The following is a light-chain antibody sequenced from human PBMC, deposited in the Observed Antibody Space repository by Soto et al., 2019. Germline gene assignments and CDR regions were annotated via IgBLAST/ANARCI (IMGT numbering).Light chain of an antibody. Sequence: QSVLTQPASVSGSPGQSITISCTGTSSDVGGYNYVSWYQQHPGKAPKLMIYDVSNRPSGVSNRFSGSKSGNTASLTISGLQAEDGSDYYCSAYTGSSTYVVGTGAEVSVV. J-gene: IGLJ1*01. CDR2: DVS. CDR1: SSDVGGYNY. CDR3: SAYTGSSTYV. V-gene: IGLV2-14*03.